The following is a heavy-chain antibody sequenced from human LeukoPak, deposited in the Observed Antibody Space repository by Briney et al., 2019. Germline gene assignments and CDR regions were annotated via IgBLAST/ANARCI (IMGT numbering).Heavy chain of an antibody. J-gene: IGHJ4*02. Sequence: ATVKVSCKASGYTFTYFAINWVRQTPGRGLEWMGWISAFNGDTDYAQNFQGRVTMTTDTSTNTAYMELRSLRSDDTAVYFCAREAGSGSYYPFDYWGQGILVTVSS. D-gene: IGHD3-10*01. CDR1: GYTFTYFA. CDR3: AREAGSGSYYPFDY. V-gene: IGHV1-18*01. CDR2: ISAFNGDT.